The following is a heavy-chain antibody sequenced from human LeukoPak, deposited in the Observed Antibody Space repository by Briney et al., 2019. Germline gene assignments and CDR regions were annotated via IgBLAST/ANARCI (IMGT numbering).Heavy chain of an antibody. CDR1: GYTFTSYG. D-gene: IGHD4-17*01. CDR3: ARGSNGDLGYYYYYMDV. V-gene: IGHV1-18*01. Sequence: ASVKVSCKASGYTFTSYGISWVRQAPGQGLEWVGWISAYNGNTNYAQKLQGRVTMTTDTSTSTAYMELRSLRSDDTAVYYCARGSNGDLGYYYYYMDVWGKGTTVTVSS. CDR2: ISAYNGNT. J-gene: IGHJ6*03.